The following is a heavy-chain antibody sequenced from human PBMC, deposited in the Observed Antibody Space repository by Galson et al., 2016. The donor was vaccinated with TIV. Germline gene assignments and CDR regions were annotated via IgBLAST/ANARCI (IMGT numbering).Heavy chain of an antibody. Sequence: SVKVSCKVSGNSLNELVIHWVRQAPGKGLEWMGGFDPEVAKTVYAQKLQDRVTMAADTSTNTAYMELDSLRFEDTAVYYCATVAWFPGLSLDTWGQGTLVTVSS. V-gene: IGHV1-24*01. CDR1: GNSLNELV. CDR3: ATVAWFPGLSLDT. J-gene: IGHJ5*02. CDR2: FDPEVAKT. D-gene: IGHD2/OR15-2a*01.